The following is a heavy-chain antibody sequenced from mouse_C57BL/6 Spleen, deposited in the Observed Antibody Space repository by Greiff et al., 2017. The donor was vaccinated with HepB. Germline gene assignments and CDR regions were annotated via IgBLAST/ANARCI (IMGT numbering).Heavy chain of an antibody. CDR2: INPNNGGT. D-gene: IGHD1-1*01. CDR3: ARPYYYGTRYFDY. J-gene: IGHJ2*01. CDR1: GYTFTDYN. Sequence: EVQLQESGPELVKPGASVKMSCKASGYTFTDYNMHWVKQSHGKSLEWIGYINPNNGGTSYNQKFKGKATLTVNKSSSTAYMELRSLTSEDSAVYYCARPYYYGTRYFDYWGQGTTLTVSS. V-gene: IGHV1-22*01.